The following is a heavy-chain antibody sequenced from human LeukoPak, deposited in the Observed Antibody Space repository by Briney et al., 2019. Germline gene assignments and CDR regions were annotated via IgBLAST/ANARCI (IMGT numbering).Heavy chain of an antibody. V-gene: IGHV1-2*02. Sequence: GASVKVSCKASGYTFTGYYMHWVRQAPGQGLEWMGWINPNSGGTNYAQKFQGRVTMTRDTSISTAYMELSRLRSDDTAVYYCARVSGSSWYPGAFDIWGQGTMVTVSS. D-gene: IGHD6-13*01. CDR1: GYTFTGYY. CDR3: ARVSGSSWYPGAFDI. J-gene: IGHJ3*02. CDR2: INPNSGGT.